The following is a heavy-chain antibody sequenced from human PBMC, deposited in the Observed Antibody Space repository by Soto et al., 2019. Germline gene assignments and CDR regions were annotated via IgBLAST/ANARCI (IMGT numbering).Heavy chain of an antibody. CDR2: INPNSGGT. V-gene: IGHV1-2*02. CDR3: ARESINHIGDYEYYGVEV. Sequence: ASVKVSCKTSGFALAGYFVHWVRQAPGQGLEWMGRINPNSGGTENSQQFQGRLTMTRDTSVNTAFMELSSLRPDDTAVYYCARESINHIGDYEYYGVEVWGQGTTVKVSS. J-gene: IGHJ6*01. CDR1: GFALAGYF. D-gene: IGHD4-17*01.